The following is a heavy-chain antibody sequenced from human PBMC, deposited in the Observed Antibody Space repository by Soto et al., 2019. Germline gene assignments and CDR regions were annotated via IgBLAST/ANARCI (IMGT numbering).Heavy chain of an antibody. CDR2: ISAYNGNT. J-gene: IGHJ4*02. CDR3: ARPRGEYYDILTGYYAFFDY. Sequence: ASVKVSCKASGYTFTSYGISWVRQAPGQGLEWMGWISAYNGNTNYAQKLQGRVTMTTDTSTSTAYMELRSLRSDDTAVYYCARPRGEYYDILTGYYAFFDYWGQGTLVTAPQ. D-gene: IGHD3-9*01. V-gene: IGHV1-18*01. CDR1: GYTFTSYG.